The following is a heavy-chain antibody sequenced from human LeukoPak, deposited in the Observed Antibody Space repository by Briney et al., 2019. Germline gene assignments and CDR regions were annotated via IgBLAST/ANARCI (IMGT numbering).Heavy chain of an antibody. V-gene: IGHV1-18*01. J-gene: IGHJ5*02. D-gene: IGHD4-17*01. CDR1: GYTFTSYG. CDR3: ARVRLATVTTGWFDP. CDR2: ISAYNGNT. Sequence: ASVKVSCKASGYTFTSYGISWVRQAPGQGLEWMGWISAYNGNTNYAQKLQGRVTVTTDTSTSTAYMELRSLRSDDTAVYYCARVRLATVTTGWFDPWGQGTLVTVSS.